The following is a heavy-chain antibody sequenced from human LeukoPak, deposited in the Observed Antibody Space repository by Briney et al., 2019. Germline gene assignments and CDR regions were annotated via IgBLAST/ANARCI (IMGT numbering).Heavy chain of an antibody. CDR2: TNHSGST. CDR1: GGSFSGYY. Sequence: PSETLSLTCAVYGGSFSGYYWSWIRQPPGKGLEWIGETNHSGSTNYNPSLKSRVTISVDTSKNQFSLKLSSVTAADTAVYYCARTPPRTIAIFDYWGQGTLVTVSS. V-gene: IGHV4-34*01. CDR3: ARTPPRTIAIFDY. J-gene: IGHJ4*02. D-gene: IGHD6-13*01.